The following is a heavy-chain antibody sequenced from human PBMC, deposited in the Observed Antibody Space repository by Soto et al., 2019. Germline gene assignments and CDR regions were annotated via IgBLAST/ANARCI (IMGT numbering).Heavy chain of an antibody. J-gene: IGHJ5*02. CDR3: AILSAAWFDP. D-gene: IGHD2-15*01. Sequence: QVQLQESGPGLVKPSETLSLTCTVSGGSVSSGSYHWGWIRQPPGKGLEWIGYIYHSGSTNYNPTLTTGATKAVDTSKNKFSLSLASVTVTQTAVYYCAILSAAWFDPWVQVTLVTVAS. CDR1: GGSVSSGSYH. CDR2: IYHSGST. V-gene: IGHV4-61*01.